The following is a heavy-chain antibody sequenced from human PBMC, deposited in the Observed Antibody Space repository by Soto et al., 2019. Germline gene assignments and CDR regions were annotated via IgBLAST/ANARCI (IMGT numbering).Heavy chain of an antibody. J-gene: IGHJ4*02. CDR3: ARRLSYGVAGPGTLFEF. CDR1: DDSSSTSGYS. CDR2: IHYSGRT. D-gene: IGHD6-13*01. V-gene: IGHV4-39*01. Sequence: SETLSLTCTVSDDSSSTSGYSWGWIRQPPGRGLEWIRRIHYSGRTSYSPSLRSRVTISVDTPESQFSLRLNSVTAADTAVYYCARRLSYGVAGPGTLFEFWGQGTLVTVSS.